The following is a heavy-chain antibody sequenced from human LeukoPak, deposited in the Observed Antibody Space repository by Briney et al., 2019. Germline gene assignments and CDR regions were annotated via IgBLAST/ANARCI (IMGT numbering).Heavy chain of an antibody. Sequence: PSGTLSLTCTVSNGPITSTKWWSWVRQPPGKGLEWIGEISHTGSTNYNPSFNSRVTMSVDKSKNQFSLNLKSVTAADTALYYCASSSLVVVFTYGFDIWGRGTAVTVSS. CDR1: NGPITSTKW. CDR3: ASSSLVVVFTYGFDI. D-gene: IGHD2-21*01. CDR2: ISHTGST. J-gene: IGHJ3*02. V-gene: IGHV4-4*02.